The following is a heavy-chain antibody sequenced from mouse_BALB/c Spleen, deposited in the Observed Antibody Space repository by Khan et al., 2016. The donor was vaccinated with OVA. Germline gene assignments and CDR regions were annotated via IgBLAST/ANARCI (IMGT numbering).Heavy chain of an antibody. CDR2: INTYTGEP. Sequence: QIQLVQSGPELKKPGETVKLSCKASGHTFKNYGMTWVQQPPGKGLKWMAWINTYTGEPTYADDFNGRFAFSLDTSASTPYLQINNLNKEETATYFGARPTDCSYARDKWGQGTSVTVSS. V-gene: IGHV9-3-1*01. CDR3: ARPTDCSYARDK. J-gene: IGHJ4*01. CDR1: GHTFKNYG.